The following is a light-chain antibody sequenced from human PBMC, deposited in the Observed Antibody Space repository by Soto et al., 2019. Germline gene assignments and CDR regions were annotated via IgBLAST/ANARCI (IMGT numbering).Light chain of an antibody. CDR3: CSYADSHSYG. CDR2: GVS. J-gene: IGLJ1*01. Sequence: QSALTQPRSVSGSPGQSVTISCTGTRSDVGGYNYVSWYQQHPGKAPKLLIYGVSERPSGVPDRFSGSKSGSTASLTISGLQAEDEADYYCCSYADSHSYGFGTGTKVTVL. CDR1: RSDVGGYNY. V-gene: IGLV2-11*01.